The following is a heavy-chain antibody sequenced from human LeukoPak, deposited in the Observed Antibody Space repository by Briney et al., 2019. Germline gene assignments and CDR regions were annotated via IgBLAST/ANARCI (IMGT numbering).Heavy chain of an antibody. CDR1: GGSLSSYY. D-gene: IGHD4-23*01. CDR3: ARAGTNYGGNSGGWFDP. V-gene: IGHV4-59*01. J-gene: IGHJ5*02. Sequence: KPSETLSLTCTVSGGSLSSYYWSWIRPPPEGGLEWMGYIYYRGSTNQDPSLNSRGTISVAASRNQYSLKRSSVTAADTAVYYCARAGTNYGGNSGGWFDPWGQGTLVTVSS. CDR2: IYYRGST.